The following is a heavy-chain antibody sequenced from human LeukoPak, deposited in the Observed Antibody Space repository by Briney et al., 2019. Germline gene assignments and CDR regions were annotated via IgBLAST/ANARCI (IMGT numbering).Heavy chain of an antibody. CDR1: GGSISSGGYY. Sequence: SETLSLTCTVSGGSISSGGYYWSWIRQPPGKGLEWIGYIYYSGSTNCNPSLKSRVTISVDTSKNQFSLRLSSVTAADTAVYYCAKYSSGYYPHFDYWGQGILVTVSS. V-gene: IGHV4-61*08. J-gene: IGHJ4*02. CDR3: AKYSSGYYPHFDY. D-gene: IGHD3-22*01. CDR2: IYYSGST.